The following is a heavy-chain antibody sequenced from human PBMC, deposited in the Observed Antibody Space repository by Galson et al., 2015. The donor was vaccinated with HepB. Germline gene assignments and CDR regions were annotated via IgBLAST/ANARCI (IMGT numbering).Heavy chain of an antibody. V-gene: IGHV6-1*01. J-gene: IGHJ3*02. CDR3: ARAYTKILYAPDAFDI. CDR1: EDSVSSISVA. D-gene: IGHD3-16*01. CDR2: TYYRSKWYN. Sequence: CAISEDSVSSISVAWNWIRQSPSRGLEWLGRTYYRSKWYNDYAISVKSRITINPDTSQNQFSLQLNSVTPEDTAICYCARAYTKILYAPDAFDIWGQGTMVTVAS.